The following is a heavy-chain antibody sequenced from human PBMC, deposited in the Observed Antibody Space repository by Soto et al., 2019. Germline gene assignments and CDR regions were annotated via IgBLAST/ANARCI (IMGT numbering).Heavy chain of an antibody. CDR2: IIPIFGTA. CDR1: GGTFSSYA. V-gene: IGHV1-69*01. CDR3: ARDDGYRYGYAYFQH. D-gene: IGHD5-18*01. Sequence: QVQLVQSGAEVKKPGSSVKVSCKASGGTFSSYAISWVRQAPGQGLEWMGGIIPIFGTANYAQKFQGRVTITADESTSTAYTELSSVRSEDTAVYYCARDDGYRYGYAYFQHWGQGTLVTVSS. J-gene: IGHJ1*01.